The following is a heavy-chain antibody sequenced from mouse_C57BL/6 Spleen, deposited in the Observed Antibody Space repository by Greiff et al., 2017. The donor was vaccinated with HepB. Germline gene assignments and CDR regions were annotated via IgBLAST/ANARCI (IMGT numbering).Heavy chain of an antibody. V-gene: IGHV3-6*01. Sequence: EVKLLESGPGLVKPSQSLSLTCSVTGYSITSGYYWNWIRQFPGNKLEWMGYISYDGSNNYNPSLKNRISITRDTSKNQFFLKLNSVTTEDTATYDCARGDDYDGTWFAYWGQGTLVTVSA. CDR1: GYSITSGYY. CDR3: ARGDDYDGTWFAY. J-gene: IGHJ3*01. CDR2: ISYDGSN. D-gene: IGHD2-4*01.